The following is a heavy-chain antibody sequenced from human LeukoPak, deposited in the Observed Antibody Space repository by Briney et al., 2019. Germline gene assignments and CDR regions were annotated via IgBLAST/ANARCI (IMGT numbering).Heavy chain of an antibody. D-gene: IGHD2-2*01. Sequence: ASVKVSCKASGYTFTGYYMHWVRQAPGQGLEWMGWINPNSGGTNYAQKFQGRVTMTRDTSISTAYMELSRLRSDDTAVHYCAREYLPDVVPAADYYYGMDVWGQGTTVTVSS. V-gene: IGHV1-2*02. CDR2: INPNSGGT. CDR1: GYTFTGYY. CDR3: AREYLPDVVPAADYYYGMDV. J-gene: IGHJ6*02.